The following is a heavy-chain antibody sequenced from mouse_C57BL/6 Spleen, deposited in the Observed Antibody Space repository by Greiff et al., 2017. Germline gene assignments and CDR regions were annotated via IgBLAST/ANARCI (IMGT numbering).Heavy chain of an antibody. CDR3: ARGAVTTFFDY. Sequence: DVKLVESGGGLVKPGGSLKLSCAASGFTFSSYAMSWVRQTPEKRLEWVATISDGGSYTYYPDNVKGRFTISRDNAKNNLYLQMGHLKSEDTAVYYCARGAVTTFFDYWGQGTTLTVSS. D-gene: IGHD2-2*01. V-gene: IGHV5-4*03. CDR2: ISDGGSYT. J-gene: IGHJ2*01. CDR1: GFTFSSYA.